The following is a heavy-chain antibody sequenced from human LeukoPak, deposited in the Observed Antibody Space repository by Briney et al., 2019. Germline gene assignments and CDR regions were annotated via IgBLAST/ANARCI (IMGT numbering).Heavy chain of an antibody. D-gene: IGHD5-24*01. CDR3: ARVRATKDLDC. V-gene: IGHV3-48*01. CDR2: ITSRGSTT. Sequence: PEGSLRLSCAASGFIFSNYDMNWVRQAPGKGLEWISDITSRGSTTYYADSVKGRFTISRDNAKKSLYLQMNSLRVEDTAVYYCARVRATKDLDCWGQGTLVSVSS. CDR1: GFIFSNYD. J-gene: IGHJ4*02.